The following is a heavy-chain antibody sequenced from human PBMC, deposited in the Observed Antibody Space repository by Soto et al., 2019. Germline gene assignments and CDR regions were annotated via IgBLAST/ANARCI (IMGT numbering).Heavy chain of an antibody. D-gene: IGHD6-19*01. CDR1: GFTFSSYG. CDR3: ARDRRGSGWYDYFDY. V-gene: IGHV3-33*01. CDR2: IWYDGSNE. Sequence: QVQLVESGGGVVQPGRSLRLSCAASGFTFSSYGMHWVRQAPGKGLEWVAVIWYDGSNENYADSVKGRFTISRDNSKNTLYLQMNSPRAEDTALYYCARDRRGSGWYDYFDYWGQGTLVTVSS. J-gene: IGHJ4*02.